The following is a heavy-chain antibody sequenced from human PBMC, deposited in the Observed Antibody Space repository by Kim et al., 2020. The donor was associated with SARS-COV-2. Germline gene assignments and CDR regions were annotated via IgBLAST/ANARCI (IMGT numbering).Heavy chain of an antibody. CDR1: GYTLTDYD. CDR3: ARDPQRSNSFDY. J-gene: IGHJ4*02. Sequence: ASVKVSCKPSGYTLTDYDMHWVRQAPGQGLEWIGWINPDSADTNYAQNFQGRVAMTRDTSINTAYMELTRLTSEDTAVYYCARDPQRSNSFDYCGQGTLV. CDR2: INPDSADT. V-gene: IGHV1-2*02. D-gene: IGHD3-10*01.